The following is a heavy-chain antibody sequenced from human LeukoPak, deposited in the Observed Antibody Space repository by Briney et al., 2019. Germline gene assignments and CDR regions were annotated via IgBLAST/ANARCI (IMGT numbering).Heavy chain of an antibody. CDR1: GFTVSSNY. V-gene: IGHV3-66*01. CDR2: IYSGGST. J-gene: IGHJ6*02. D-gene: IGHD4-17*01. Sequence: GGSLRLPCAASGFTVSSNYMSWVRQAPGKGLEWVSVIYSGGSTYYADSVKGRFTISRDNSKNTLYLQMNSLRAEDTAVYYCARDRVTTPFYYYYGMDVWGQGTTVTVSS. CDR3: ARDRVTTPFYYYYGMDV.